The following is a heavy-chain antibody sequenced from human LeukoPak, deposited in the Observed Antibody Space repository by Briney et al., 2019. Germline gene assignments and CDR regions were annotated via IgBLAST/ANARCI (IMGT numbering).Heavy chain of an antibody. J-gene: IGHJ5*02. CDR2: INHSGST. CDR3: ARHLAGGYGFGLRGDWFDP. CDR1: GGSFSGYY. D-gene: IGHD5-12*01. Sequence: SETLSLTCAVYGGSFSGYYWSWIRQPPGKGLEWIGEINHSGSTNYNPTLKSRVTISVDTSKNQFSLKLSSVTAADPAVYYCARHLAGGYGFGLRGDWFDPWGQGTLVTVSS. V-gene: IGHV4-34*01.